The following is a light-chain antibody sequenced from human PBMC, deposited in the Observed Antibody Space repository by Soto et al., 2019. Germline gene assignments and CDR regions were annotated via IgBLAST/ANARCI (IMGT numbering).Light chain of an antibody. J-gene: IGKJ2*01. CDR2: DAS. V-gene: IGKV3-11*01. CDR3: QQRSNWPMYT. CDR1: KSVSSY. Sequence: EIVLTQSPATLSLSPGERATISCRASKSVSSYLAWYQQKPGQAPRLLIYDASNRATGIPARFSGSGSGTDFTLTISSLVPEDFAVYYCQQRSNWPMYTFGQGTKLEIK.